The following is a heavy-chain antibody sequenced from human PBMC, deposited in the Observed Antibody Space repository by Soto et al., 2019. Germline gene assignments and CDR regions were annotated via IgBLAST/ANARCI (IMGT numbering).Heavy chain of an antibody. CDR2: IKQDGSEK. D-gene: IGHD6-6*01. CDR1: GFTFSSYW. CDR3: AREGRIAARLGYFDY. Sequence: GGSLRLSCAASGFTFSSYWMSWVRQAPGKGLEWVANIKQDGSEKYYVDSVKGRFTISRDNAKNSLYLQMNSLRAEDTAVYYCAREGRIAARLGYFDYWGQGTLVTVS. J-gene: IGHJ4*02. V-gene: IGHV3-7*01.